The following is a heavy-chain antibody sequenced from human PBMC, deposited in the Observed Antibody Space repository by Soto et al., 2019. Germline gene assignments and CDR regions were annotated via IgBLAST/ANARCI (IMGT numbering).Heavy chain of an antibody. D-gene: IGHD2-15*01. J-gene: IGHJ5*01. CDR2: IYKSTTT. Sequence: SETLSLTCTVSGGSISSSSYYWGWIRQPPGKGLEWIGSIYKSTTTYYNPSFESRVAISLDTSKSQFSLNVTSVTAADTAVYFCARGRYCLTGRCFPNWFDSWGLGTLATVS. V-gene: IGHV4-39*01. CDR3: ARGRYCLTGRCFPNWFDS. CDR1: GGSISSSSYY.